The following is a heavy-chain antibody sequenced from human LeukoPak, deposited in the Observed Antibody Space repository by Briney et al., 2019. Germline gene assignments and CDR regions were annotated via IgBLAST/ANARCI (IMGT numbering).Heavy chain of an antibody. CDR2: ISYDGSNK. Sequence: GGSLRLSYAASGFTFSSYAMHWVRRAPGKGLEWEAAISYDGSNKYYADSVKGRFTISRDNSKNTLYLQMNSLRAEDTAVYYCAREEAYCGGDCSPGWFDPWGQGTLVTVSS. D-gene: IGHD2-21*02. CDR3: AREEAYCGGDCSPGWFDP. CDR1: GFTFSSYA. V-gene: IGHV3-30-3*01. J-gene: IGHJ5*02.